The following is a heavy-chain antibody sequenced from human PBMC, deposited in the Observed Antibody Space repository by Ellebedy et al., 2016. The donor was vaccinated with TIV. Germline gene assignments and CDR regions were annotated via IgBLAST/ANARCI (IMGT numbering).Heavy chain of an antibody. J-gene: IGHJ3*02. V-gene: IGHV3-53*01. Sequence: GGSLRLSXAASGVNVSTNYMSWAPQAPGKGLEWVSIIYSDGSTYYADSVKGRFTLSRDISKNTLFLQMNSLRAEDTAVYYCARAKRGSYYSAFDIWGQGTMVTVSS. CDR3: ARAKRGSYYSAFDI. CDR1: GVNVSTNY. D-gene: IGHD1-26*01. CDR2: IYSDGST.